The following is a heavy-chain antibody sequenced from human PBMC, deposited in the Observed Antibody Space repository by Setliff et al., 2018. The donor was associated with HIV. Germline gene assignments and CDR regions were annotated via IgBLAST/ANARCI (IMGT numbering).Heavy chain of an antibody. CDR2: INHSGST. D-gene: IGHD5-18*01. CDR3: ARVGRGAGYSDDY. V-gene: IGHV4-4*02. Sequence: SETLSLTCAVSGGSISSSDWWSWVRQPPGKGLAWIGEINHSGSTNYNPSLKSRTTISVDTSKKQFSLKLSSVTAADTAVDYCARVGRGAGYSDDYWGQGTLVTVS. CDR1: GGSISSSDW. J-gene: IGHJ4*02.